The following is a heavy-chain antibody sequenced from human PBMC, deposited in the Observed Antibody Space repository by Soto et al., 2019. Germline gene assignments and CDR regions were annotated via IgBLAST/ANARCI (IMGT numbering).Heavy chain of an antibody. D-gene: IGHD4-17*01. CDR2: ISWNSGNL. Sequence: EVQLVESGGGLVQPGRSLRLSCAASGFTFDDYAMHWVRQGPGKGLEWVSSISWNSGNLGYADSVKGRFTISRDNDKNSLYLQMTSLRGEDTALYYCAKGASTTVFAFNDYWGQGTLVTVSS. CDR3: AKGASTTVFAFNDY. J-gene: IGHJ4*02. V-gene: IGHV3-9*01. CDR1: GFTFDDYA.